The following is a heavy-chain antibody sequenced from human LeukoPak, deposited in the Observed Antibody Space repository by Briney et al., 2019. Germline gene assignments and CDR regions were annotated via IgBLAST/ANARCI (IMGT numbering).Heavy chain of an antibody. V-gene: IGHV3-30*18. CDR2: ISYDGSNK. CDR1: GFTLSRYA. Sequence: SGGSLRLSCAASGFTLSRYAMHWVRQAPGKGLEWVAVISYDGSNKYYADSVKGRFTISRDNSKNTLYLQMNSLRAEDTAVYYCAKLNFIAVAGTGDYWGQGTLVTVSS. J-gene: IGHJ4*02. CDR3: AKLNFIAVAGTGDY. D-gene: IGHD6-19*01.